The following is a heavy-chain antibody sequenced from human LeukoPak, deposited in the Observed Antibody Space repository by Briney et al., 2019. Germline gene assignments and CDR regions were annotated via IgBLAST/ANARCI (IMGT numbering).Heavy chain of an antibody. J-gene: IGHJ4*02. CDR1: GGSISSSNW. CDR2: IYHSGST. Sequence: SETLSLTCAVSGGSISSSNWWGWVRPPPGKGLEWIGEIYHSGSTNYNPSLKSRVTISVDKSKNQFSLKLSSVTAADTAVYYCARESSPKSLVYWGQGTLVTVSS. CDR3: ARESSPKSLVY. V-gene: IGHV4-4*02.